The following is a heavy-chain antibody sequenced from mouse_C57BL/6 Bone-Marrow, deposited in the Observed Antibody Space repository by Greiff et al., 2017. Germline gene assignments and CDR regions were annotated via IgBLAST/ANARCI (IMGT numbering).Heavy chain of an antibody. J-gene: IGHJ3*01. Sequence: VQLQQSGAELVKPGASVKMSCKASGYTFTSYWITWVKQRPGQGLEWIGDIYPGSGSTNYNEKFKSKATLTVDTSSSTACMQLSSLTSEDSAVYYCASTLIAYWGQGTLVTVSA. CDR1: GYTFTSYW. CDR3: ASTLIAY. D-gene: IGHD6-1*01. CDR2: IYPGSGST. V-gene: IGHV1-55*01.